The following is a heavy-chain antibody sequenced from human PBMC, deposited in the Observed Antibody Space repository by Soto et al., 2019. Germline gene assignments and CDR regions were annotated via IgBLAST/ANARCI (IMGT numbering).Heavy chain of an antibody. V-gene: IGHV3-9*01. J-gene: IGHJ5*02. Sequence: EVQLVESGGGLVQPGRSLRLSCAASGFIFDDYAMHWVRQAPGKGLEWVSGISWNSGGIGYADSVKGRFTISRDNAKNYRTPQMNSLRTEGTAVYYCATDAGVGGNILTGYHVDEVACFDPGGQGALVTVAS. CDR1: GFIFDDYA. D-gene: IGHD3-9*01. CDR2: ISWNSGGI. CDR3: ATDAGVGGNILTGYHVDEVACFDP.